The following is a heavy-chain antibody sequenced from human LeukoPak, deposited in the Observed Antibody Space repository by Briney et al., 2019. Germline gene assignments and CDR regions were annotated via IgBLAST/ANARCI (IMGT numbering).Heavy chain of an antibody. CDR3: AAYYYSSGYYLH. CDR1: GGTFSSYA. D-gene: IGHD3-22*01. CDR2: IIPIFGTA. V-gene: IGHV1-69*05. Sequence: SVRVSCKASGGTFSSYAISWVRQAPGQGLEWMGGIIPIFGTANYAQKFQGRVTITTDESTSTAYMELSSLRSEDTAVSYCAAYYYSSGYYLHWGQGTLVTVSS. J-gene: IGHJ4*02.